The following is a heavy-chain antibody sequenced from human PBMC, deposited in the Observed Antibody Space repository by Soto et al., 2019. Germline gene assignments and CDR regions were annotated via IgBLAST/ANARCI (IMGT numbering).Heavy chain of an antibody. CDR1: GGTFSSYA. CDR3: ARYYGFGEPKGAYYYYYGMDV. CDR2: IIPIFGTA. V-gene: IGHV1-69*13. Sequence: SVKVSCKASGGTFSSYAISWVRQAPGQGLEWMGGIIPIFGTANYAQKFQGRVTITADESTSTAYMELSSLRSEDTAVYYCARYYGFGEPKGAYYYYYGMDVWGQGTTVTVSS. J-gene: IGHJ6*02. D-gene: IGHD3-10*01.